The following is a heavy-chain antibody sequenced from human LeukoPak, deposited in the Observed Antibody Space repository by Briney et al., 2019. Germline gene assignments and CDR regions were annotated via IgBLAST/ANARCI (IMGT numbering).Heavy chain of an antibody. CDR2: MNPNSGNT. D-gene: IGHD6-6*01. V-gene: IGHV1-8*03. J-gene: IGHJ6*03. CDR3: ARARRGSSSAYYDYYMDV. Sequence: ASVKVSCKASGYTFTSYDINWVRQATGQGLEWMGWMNPNSGNTGYAQKFQGRVTITRNTSISTAYMELSSLRSEDTAVYYCARARRGSSSAYYDYYMDVWGKGTTVTVSS. CDR1: GYTFTSYD.